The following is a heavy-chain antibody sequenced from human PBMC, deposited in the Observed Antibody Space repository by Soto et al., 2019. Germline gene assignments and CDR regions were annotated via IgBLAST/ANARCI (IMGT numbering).Heavy chain of an antibody. CDR3: ARDQLSSSWDYYYYYGMDV. J-gene: IGHJ6*02. D-gene: IGHD6-13*01. Sequence: EVPLVESGGGLVKPGGSLRLSCAASGFTFSSYSMNWVRQAPGKGLEWVSSISSSSSYIYYADSVKGRFTISRDNAKNSLYLQMNSLRAEDTAVYYCARDQLSSSWDYYYYYGMDVWGQGTTVTVSS. CDR1: GFTFSSYS. V-gene: IGHV3-21*01. CDR2: ISSSSSYI.